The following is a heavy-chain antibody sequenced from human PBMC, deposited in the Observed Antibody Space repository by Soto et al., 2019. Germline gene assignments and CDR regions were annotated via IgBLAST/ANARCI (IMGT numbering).Heavy chain of an antibody. J-gene: IGHJ4*02. CDR2: IYYSGST. Sequence: SETLSLTCTVSGGSISSYYWSWIRQPPGKGLEWIGYIYYSGSTNYNPSLKSRVTISVDTSKNQFSLKLSSVTAADTAVYYCARGLYYFDYWGQGTLVTVSS. CDR3: ARGLYYFDY. CDR1: GGSISSYY. V-gene: IGHV4-59*01.